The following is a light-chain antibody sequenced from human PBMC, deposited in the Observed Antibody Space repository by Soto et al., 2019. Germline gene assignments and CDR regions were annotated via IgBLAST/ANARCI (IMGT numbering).Light chain of an antibody. CDR1: QSISSH. Sequence: DILLTQSPTILSSSPGDRVTLSCRASQSISSHLAWYQQKPGQAPKLLMYGASNRHSGIPSRFSGSGSGTDFTLTISSLDPEDFATYYCQQRNSCPLTFGGGTKLEIK. CDR2: GAS. J-gene: IGKJ4*01. CDR3: QQRNSCPLT. V-gene: IGKV3-11*01.